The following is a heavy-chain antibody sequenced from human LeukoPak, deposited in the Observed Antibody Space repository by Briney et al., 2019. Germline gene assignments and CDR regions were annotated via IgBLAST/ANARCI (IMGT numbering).Heavy chain of an antibody. Sequence: SVKASCKASGYTFTGYYLHWLRQAPGHGLEWMGRINPNSGGTNYAEKFQGRVTMTRDTSISTVHMELSRLRSDDTAVYYCARDTRVAYYYDSSAFYPYYFDYWGQGTLVTVSS. CDR3: ARDTRVAYYYDSSAFYPYYFDY. CDR2: INPNSGGT. J-gene: IGHJ4*02. CDR1: GYTFTGYY. V-gene: IGHV1-2*06. D-gene: IGHD3-22*01.